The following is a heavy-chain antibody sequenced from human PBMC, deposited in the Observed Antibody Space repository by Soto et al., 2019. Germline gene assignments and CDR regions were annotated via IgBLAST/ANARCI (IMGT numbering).Heavy chain of an antibody. D-gene: IGHD4-17*01. CDR3: ATLKFYGLFDY. Sequence: PSETLSLTCTVSGGSFTDYYWTWIRQPPGKGLEWIGHIYYTGSTSYNPSLKSRVSISVETSKKQISLKLSSLTAADTAVYYCATLKFYGLFDYWGQGSLVTVSS. CDR1: GGSFTDYY. V-gene: IGHV4-59*01. CDR2: IYYTGST. J-gene: IGHJ4*02.